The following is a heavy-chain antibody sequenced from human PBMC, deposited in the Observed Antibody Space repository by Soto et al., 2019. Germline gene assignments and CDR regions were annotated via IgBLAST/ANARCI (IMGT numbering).Heavy chain of an antibody. Sequence: QVQLVQSGAEVKKPGASVKVSCKASGYTFTGYYMHWVRQAPGQGLEWMGWINPNSGGTNYAQKIQGWVTMTRDTSISTAYMELSRLRSDDTAVYYCARGVRYFDWLADAFDIWGQGTMVTVSS. V-gene: IGHV1-2*04. D-gene: IGHD3-9*01. J-gene: IGHJ3*02. CDR1: GYTFTGYY. CDR2: INPNSGGT. CDR3: ARGVRYFDWLADAFDI.